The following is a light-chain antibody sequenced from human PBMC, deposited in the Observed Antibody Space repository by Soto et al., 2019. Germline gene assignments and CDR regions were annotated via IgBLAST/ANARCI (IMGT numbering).Light chain of an antibody. CDR2: SAS. Sequence: EIVMTQSPATLSVSPEERATLSCRTSQTSNTNLAWYQQKPGQPPRLLIFSASDMATDVPARFIGSGSVTEFTRTVSSVQSEDFAVDYWQQYLDWPPLTFGGGTKVEIK. V-gene: IGKV3-15*01. CDR1: QTSNTN. J-gene: IGKJ4*01. CDR3: QQYLDWPPLT.